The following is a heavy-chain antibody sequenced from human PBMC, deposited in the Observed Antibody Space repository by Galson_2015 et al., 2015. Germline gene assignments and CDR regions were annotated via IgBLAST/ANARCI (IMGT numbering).Heavy chain of an antibody. V-gene: IGHV3-48*02. Sequence: SLRLSCAASGFTFSSYSMNWVRQAPGKGLEWASYISSRSSTIYYSDSVKGRFTIYRDNAQNSLYLQMNNLRDEDTAVYYCERGLGSANKRDDQFDSWGQGTLVTVSS. D-gene: IGHD3-10*01. J-gene: IGHJ5*01. CDR3: ERGLGSANKRDDQFDS. CDR2: ISSRSSTI. CDR1: GFTFSSYS.